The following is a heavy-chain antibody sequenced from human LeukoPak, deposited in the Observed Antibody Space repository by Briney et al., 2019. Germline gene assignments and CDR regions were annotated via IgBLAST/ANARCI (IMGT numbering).Heavy chain of an antibody. CDR1: GFTVSSNY. CDR2: ISSVGST. V-gene: IGHV3-53*01. Sequence: PGGSLRLSCAASGFTVSSNYMSWVRQAPGKGLEWVSLISSVGSTYYADSVKGRFTISRDHSKNTLYLQMNSLRAEDTAVYYCARDQYSSNWYVHHWGQGTLVTVS. CDR3: ARDQYSSNWYVHH. J-gene: IGHJ1*01. D-gene: IGHD6-19*01.